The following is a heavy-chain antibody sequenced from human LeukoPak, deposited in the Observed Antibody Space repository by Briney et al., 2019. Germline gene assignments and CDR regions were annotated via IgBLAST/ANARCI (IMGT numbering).Heavy chain of an antibody. J-gene: IGHJ4*02. V-gene: IGHV3-30*18. CDR2: MSYDGSKK. D-gene: IGHD3-10*01. CDR3: AKGAGRSTHYFDY. CDR1: GFTFSGYG. Sequence: GGSLRLSCAASGFTFSGYGMHWVRQAPGKGLEWVALMSYDGSKKYYADSVDGRFTISRDNSKNTLYLQMNSLRVEDTAVYYCAKGAGRSTHYFDYWGQGTLVTVSS.